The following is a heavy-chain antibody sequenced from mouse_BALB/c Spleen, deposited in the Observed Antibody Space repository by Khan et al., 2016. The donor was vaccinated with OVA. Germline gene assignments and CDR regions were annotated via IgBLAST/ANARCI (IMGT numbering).Heavy chain of an antibody. Sequence: EVKLQESGPGLVKPSQSLSLTCTVTGYSVTSNYAWSWIRQFPGNKLEWMGYISYSGSTNYNPSLKSRISVTRDNSEKQFFLQLNSVTTEDTATYYCARQNYYGYALDYWGQGTSVTVSS. CDR2: ISYSGST. CDR1: GYSVTSNYA. D-gene: IGHD1-1*01. CDR3: ARQNYYGYALDY. J-gene: IGHJ4*01. V-gene: IGHV3-2*02.